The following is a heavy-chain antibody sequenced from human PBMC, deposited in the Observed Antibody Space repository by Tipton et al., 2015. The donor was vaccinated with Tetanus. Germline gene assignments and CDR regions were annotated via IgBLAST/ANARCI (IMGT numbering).Heavy chain of an antibody. J-gene: IGHJ6*02. CDR3: ARHSGGSEIGYYDDMDV. CDR2: IYPADSDI. D-gene: IGHD3-10*01. V-gene: IGHV5-51*01. CDR1: GYSFNIYW. Sequence: QSGPEVKKAGESLKISCTGSGYSFNIYWLAWVRQMPGKGLEWMGVIYPADSDIRNSPSFQGQVTMSVDKSTSTAYLQWRSLKASDSAMYYCARHSGGSEIGYYDDMDVWGQGTTVTVSS.